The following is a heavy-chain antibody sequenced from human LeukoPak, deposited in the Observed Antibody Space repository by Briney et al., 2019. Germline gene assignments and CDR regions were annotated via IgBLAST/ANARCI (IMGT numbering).Heavy chain of an antibody. V-gene: IGHV4-34*01. D-gene: IGHD3-10*01. CDR1: GGSFSGYY. CDR2: INHSGST. CDR3: ASITMVRGY. J-gene: IGHJ4*02. Sequence: SETLSLTCAVYGGSFSGYYWSWIRQPPGKGLEWIGEINHSGSTNYNPSLKSRVTISVDTSKNQFPLKLSSVTAADTAVYYCASITMVRGYWGQGTLVTVSS.